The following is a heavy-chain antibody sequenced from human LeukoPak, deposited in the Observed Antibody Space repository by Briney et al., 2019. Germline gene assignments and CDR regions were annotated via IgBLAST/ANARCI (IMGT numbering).Heavy chain of an antibody. CDR3: ARGPRRDSSGYFLNY. V-gene: IGHV3-21*01. J-gene: IGHJ4*02. CDR1: GLIYSSYS. CDR2: ISSSSSYI. D-gene: IGHD3-22*01. Sequence: PGGSLRLSCASSGLIYSSYSMNWVRQAPGKGLAWVSSISSSSSYIYYADSVKGRFTISRDNAENSLYLQMNRLRAEDTAVYYCARGPRRDSSGYFLNYWGQGTLVTVSS.